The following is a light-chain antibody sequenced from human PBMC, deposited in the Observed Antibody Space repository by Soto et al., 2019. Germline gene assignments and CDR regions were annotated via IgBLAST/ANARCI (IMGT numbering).Light chain of an antibody. J-gene: IGKJ1*01. CDR2: GAS. V-gene: IGKV3-20*01. Sequence: EIVLTQSPGTLSLSPGERATLSCRASQSVSNTYLAWYQQKPGQAPRLLIHGASSRATGIPDRFSGSGSGTDFTLTISRLEPEDVAVYYCQHYGSSPRTFGQGTKVEIK. CDR3: QHYGSSPRT. CDR1: QSVSNTY.